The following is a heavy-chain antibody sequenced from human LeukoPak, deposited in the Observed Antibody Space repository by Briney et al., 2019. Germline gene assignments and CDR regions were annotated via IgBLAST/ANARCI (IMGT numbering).Heavy chain of an antibody. CDR1: GFTFSSYW. J-gene: IGHJ6*02. V-gene: IGHV3-53*01. Sequence: GGSLRLSCAASGFTFSSYWMTWVRQAPGKGLEWVSVIYSGGSTYYADSVKGRFTISRDNSKNTLYLQMNSLRAEDTAMYYCARDRNTGYGMDVWGQGTTVTVSS. CDR3: ARDRNTGYGMDV. D-gene: IGHD2-8*02. CDR2: IYSGGST.